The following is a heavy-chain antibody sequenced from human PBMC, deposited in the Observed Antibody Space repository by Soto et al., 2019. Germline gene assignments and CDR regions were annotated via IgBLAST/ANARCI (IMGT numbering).Heavy chain of an antibody. V-gene: IGHV5-51*01. CDR2: IYPGDSDT. J-gene: IGHJ4*02. CDR3: ARRVNEYDSLNPGPFDY. D-gene: IGHD3-3*01. CDR1: GYSFTSYW. Sequence: PGESLKISCKGSGYSFTSYWIGWVRQMPGKGLEWMGIIYPGDSDTRYSPSFQGQVTISADKSISTAYLQWSSLKASGTAMYYCARRVNEYDSLNPGPFDYWGQGTLVTVSS.